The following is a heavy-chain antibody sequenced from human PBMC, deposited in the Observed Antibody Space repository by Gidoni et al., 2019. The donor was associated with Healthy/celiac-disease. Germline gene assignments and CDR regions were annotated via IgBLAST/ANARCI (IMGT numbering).Heavy chain of an antibody. V-gene: IGHV3-23*01. D-gene: IGHD3-3*01. CDR2: ISGSGGST. CDR3: AKDRGYDFWSGWNWFDP. Sequence: EVQLLESGGGLVQPGGSLRLSCAASGFTFSSYAMSWVRQAPGKGLEWVSAISGSGGSTYYADSVKGRFTISRDNSKNTLYLQMNSLRAEDTAVYYCAKDRGYDFWSGWNWFDPWGQGTLVTVSS. J-gene: IGHJ5*02. CDR1: GFTFSSYA.